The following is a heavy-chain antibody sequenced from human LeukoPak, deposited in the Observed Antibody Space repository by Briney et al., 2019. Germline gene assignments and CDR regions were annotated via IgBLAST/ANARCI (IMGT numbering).Heavy chain of an antibody. J-gene: IGHJ5*02. V-gene: IGHV3-66*01. D-gene: IGHD5-12*01. Sequence: PGGSLRLSCAASGFSVSNNYMSWVRQAPGKGLEWVSMIYSGENTYYLDSVKGGFTISRDNSKNKLYLQMYSLRAEDTAVYYCARDSGYSGYALDLWGQGNLVTVSS. CDR1: GFSVSNNY. CDR3: ARDSGYSGYALDL. CDR2: IYSGENT.